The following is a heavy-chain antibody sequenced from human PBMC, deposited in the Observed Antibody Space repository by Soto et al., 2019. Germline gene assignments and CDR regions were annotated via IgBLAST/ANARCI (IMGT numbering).Heavy chain of an antibody. Sequence: QVQLVQSGAEVKKPGSSVKVSCKASGGTFSSYAISWVRQAPGQGLEWMGGIIPIFGTANYAQKFQGRVTITADESTSTAYMELSSLGSEDTAVYYCAREYCSGGSCYFGSKTDWFDPWGQGTLVTVSS. CDR2: IIPIFGTA. CDR3: AREYCSGGSCYFGSKTDWFDP. CDR1: GGTFSSYA. V-gene: IGHV1-69*01. D-gene: IGHD2-15*01. J-gene: IGHJ5*02.